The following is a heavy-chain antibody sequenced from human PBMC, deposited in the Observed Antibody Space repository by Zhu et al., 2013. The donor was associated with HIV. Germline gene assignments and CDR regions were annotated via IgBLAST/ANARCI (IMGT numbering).Heavy chain of an antibody. D-gene: IGHD6-19*01. CDR1: GFTFTSSA. Sequence: QLVQSGAEVKKPGSSVKVSCKASGFTFTSSAVQWVRQARGQRLEWIGWIVVGSGNTNYAQKFQERVTITRDMSTSTAYMELSSLRSEDTAVYYCAALNSSGWTLAFDYWGQGTLVTVSS. CDR3: AALNSSGWTLAFDY. J-gene: IGHJ4*02. CDR2: IVVGSGNT. V-gene: IGHV1-58*01.